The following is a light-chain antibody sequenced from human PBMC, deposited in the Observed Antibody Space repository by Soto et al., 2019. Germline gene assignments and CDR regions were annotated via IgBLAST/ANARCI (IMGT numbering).Light chain of an antibody. CDR1: QGISNS. V-gene: IGKV1-27*01. CDR2: AAS. CDR3: QNYNSAPQM. J-gene: IGKJ1*01. Sequence: DIQMTQSPSSLSASVGDRVSITCRASQGISNSLAWYQQKPGEVPNLLIYAASTLQSGVPSRFSGSGSGTDFTLTISSLQPEDVATYYCQNYNSAPQMFGQGTKVDIK.